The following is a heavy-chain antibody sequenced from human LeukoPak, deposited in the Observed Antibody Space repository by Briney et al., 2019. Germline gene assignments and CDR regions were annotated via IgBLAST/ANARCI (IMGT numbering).Heavy chain of an antibody. CDR1: GYTFIDYY. J-gene: IGHJ2*01. Sequence: ASVKVSCKASGYTFIDYYIHWVRQAPGEGLEWMGWINPNSGGTNYAQKFQGWVTMTRDTSISTAYMGLNRLNSDDTAVYYCAKNMGYGDYWYFDLWGRGTLVTVSS. D-gene: IGHD4-17*01. CDR2: INPNSGGT. CDR3: AKNMGYGDYWYFDL. V-gene: IGHV1-2*04.